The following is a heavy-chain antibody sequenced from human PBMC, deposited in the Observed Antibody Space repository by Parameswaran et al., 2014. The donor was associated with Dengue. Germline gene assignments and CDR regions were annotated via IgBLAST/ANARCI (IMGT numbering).Heavy chain of an antibody. Sequence: PGKALEWLAVIYWDDDKRYSPSLKTRLTIIKDTSQNRVLLIMTNMDPVDTATYYCAHRQPGYLSGWNNGVFDYWGQGAPVTVSS. D-gene: IGHD6-19*01. V-gene: IGHV2-5*02. J-gene: IGHJ4*02. CDR2: IYWDDDK. CDR3: AHRQPGYLSGWNNGVFDY.